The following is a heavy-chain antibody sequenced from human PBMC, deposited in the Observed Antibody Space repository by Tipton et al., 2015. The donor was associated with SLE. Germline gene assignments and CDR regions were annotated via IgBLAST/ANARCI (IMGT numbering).Heavy chain of an antibody. D-gene: IGHD5-12*01. CDR2: IYYSGSP. J-gene: IGHJ6*03. CDR3: ARVVGGYDSYYYYMDV. V-gene: IGHV4-59*12. Sequence: TLSLTCAVYGGSFSGYYWSWIRQHPGKGLEWIGYIYYSGSPNYNPSLKSRVTISVDTSKNQFSLKLSSVTAADTAVYYCARVVGGYDSYYYYMDVWGKGTTVTVSS. CDR1: GGSFSGYY.